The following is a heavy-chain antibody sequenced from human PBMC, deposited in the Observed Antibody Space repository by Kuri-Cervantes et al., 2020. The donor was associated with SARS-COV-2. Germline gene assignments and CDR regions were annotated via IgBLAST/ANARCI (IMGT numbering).Heavy chain of an antibody. D-gene: IGHD3-3*01. J-gene: IGHJ6*03. Sequence: GSLRLSCAVYGGSFSGYYWSWIRQPPGKGLEWIGEINHSGSTNYNPSLKSRVTISVDTSKNQFSLKLSSVTAADTAVYYCARSGDFWSGYYYMDVWGKGTTVTVSS. CDR3: ARSGDFWSGYYYMDV. CDR1: GGSFSGYY. V-gene: IGHV4-34*01. CDR2: INHSGST.